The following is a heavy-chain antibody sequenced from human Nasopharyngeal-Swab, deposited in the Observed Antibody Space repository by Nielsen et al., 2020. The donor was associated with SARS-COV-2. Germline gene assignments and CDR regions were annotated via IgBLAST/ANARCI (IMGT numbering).Heavy chain of an antibody. D-gene: IGHD5-24*01. CDR1: GFDVSGNY. CDR2: MYAGGDI. Sequence: GGSLRLSCAASGFDVSGNYMSWFRQAPGKGLGWVSVMYAGGDIYYADSVKGRFTISRDSSKNTLYLQMNSLRVEDTALYYCARDRRDVDNQWGQGTLVTVSS. J-gene: IGHJ4*02. V-gene: IGHV3-53*01. CDR3: ARDRRDVDNQ.